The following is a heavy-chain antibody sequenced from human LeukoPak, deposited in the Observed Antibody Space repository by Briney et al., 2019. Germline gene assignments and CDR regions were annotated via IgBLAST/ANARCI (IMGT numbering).Heavy chain of an antibody. J-gene: IGHJ6*03. Sequence: GGSLRLSCAASGFTFSNYNMNWVRQAPGKGLEWVSSITSTSIYTYYADSVKGRFTISRDNAKKSLYLQTNSLRAGDTAVYYCAKTTITPPYYMDVWGKGTTVTVSS. V-gene: IGHV3-21*01. CDR1: GFTFSNYN. D-gene: IGHD4-11*01. CDR2: ITSTSIYT. CDR3: AKTTITPPYYMDV.